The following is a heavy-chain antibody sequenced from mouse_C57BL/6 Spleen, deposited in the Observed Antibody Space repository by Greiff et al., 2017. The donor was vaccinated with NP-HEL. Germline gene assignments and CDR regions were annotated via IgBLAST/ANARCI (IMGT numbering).Heavy chain of an antibody. J-gene: IGHJ4*01. D-gene: IGHD1-1*01. CDR1: GFTFSSYA. CDR3: ARDRPSTTDPRDDMDY. Sequence: EVNVVESGGGLVKPGGSLKLSCAASGFTFSSYAMSWVRQTPEKRLEWVAAISDGGSYTYYPDNVKGRSTISIDNANHNLYLQKSQLKCEDTAMYYCARDRPSTTDPRDDMDYWGQGTTVTVSS. CDR2: ISDGGSYT. V-gene: IGHV5-4*01.